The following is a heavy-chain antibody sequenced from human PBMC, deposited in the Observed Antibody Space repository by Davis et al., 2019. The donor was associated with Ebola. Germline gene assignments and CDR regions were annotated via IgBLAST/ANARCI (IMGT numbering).Heavy chain of an antibody. CDR3: ARGWLRTGMDV. CDR2: TYYSSKWYH. D-gene: IGHD5-12*01. V-gene: IGHV6-1*01. Sequence: HSQTLSLTCAVSGDSVSLSSGGYNWIRQSPSRGLEWLGRTYYSSKWYHDYATSVKSRITINLDTSKNQFSLQLNSVTPEDTAVYYCARGWLRTGMDVWGKGTTVTVSS. CDR1: GDSVSLSSGG. J-gene: IGHJ6*04.